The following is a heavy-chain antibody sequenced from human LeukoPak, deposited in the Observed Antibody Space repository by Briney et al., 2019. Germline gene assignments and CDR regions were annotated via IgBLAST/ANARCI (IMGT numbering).Heavy chain of an antibody. Sequence: ASVKVPCKASVYTFTTYSAYWVRHSPGQGLEWMGIINPNSGSTRYAQKFQPRVIMNRETSAYTLYMELSSLRSEDKGVYYCVRERDLLRFLFDYWGKETVVPFSS. CDR3: VRERDLLRFLFDY. D-gene: IGHD3-3*01. CDR1: VYTFTTYS. V-gene: IGHV1-46*01. CDR2: INPNSGST. J-gene: IGHJ4*02.